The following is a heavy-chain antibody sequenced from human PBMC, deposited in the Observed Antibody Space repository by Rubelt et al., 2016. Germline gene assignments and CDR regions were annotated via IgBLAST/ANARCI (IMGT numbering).Heavy chain of an antibody. Sequence: RFSSYWIAWVRQTPGKGLEWVGIIYPGDYDSRYSPSFQGQVTLSADRSSSTAYLQLTSLKASDTAMYYCARGYSHSENGKLGDYWGQGTLVIVSS. D-gene: IGHD1-1*01. CDR3: ARGYSHSENGKLGDY. V-gene: IGHV5-51*01. CDR2: IYPGDYDS. CDR1: RFSSYW. J-gene: IGHJ4*02.